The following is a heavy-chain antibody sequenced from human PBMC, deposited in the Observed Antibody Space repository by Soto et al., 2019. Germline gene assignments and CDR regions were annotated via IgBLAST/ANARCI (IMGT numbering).Heavy chain of an antibody. J-gene: IGHJ6*02. V-gene: IGHV4-59*01. CDR3: ARDRDAGSSSKPAGGMDV. Sequence: SETLSLTCSVSGGSIRTYYWNWIRQPPGGGLEWIAYIHYSGVTNYSPSLRGRVSISIDRSNNEFSLKVSSVTAADTAVYYCARDRDAGSSSKPAGGMDVWGPGTTVTVSS. D-gene: IGHD6-6*01. CDR1: GGSIRTYY. CDR2: IHYSGVT.